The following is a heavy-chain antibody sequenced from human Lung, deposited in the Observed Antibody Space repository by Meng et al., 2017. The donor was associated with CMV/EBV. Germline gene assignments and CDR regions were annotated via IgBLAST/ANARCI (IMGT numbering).Heavy chain of an antibody. Sequence: GSLRLSCTVSGGSISCSSYYWGWIRQPPGKGLEWIGSIYYSGSTYYNPSLKSRVTISVDTSKNQFSLKLSSVTAADTAVYYCARPARTSYDFWSGSPPPAFDIWGQGTMVXVSS. J-gene: IGHJ3*02. CDR3: ARPARTSYDFWSGSPPPAFDI. D-gene: IGHD3-3*01. CDR2: IYYSGST. CDR1: GGSISCSSYY. V-gene: IGHV4-39*01.